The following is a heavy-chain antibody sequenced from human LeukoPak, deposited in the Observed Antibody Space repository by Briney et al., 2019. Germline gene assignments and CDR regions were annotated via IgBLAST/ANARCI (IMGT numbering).Heavy chain of an antibody. Sequence: GGSLRLSCAASGFTFSSYWMSWVRQAPGKGLEWVSVIYSGGSTYYADSVKGRFTISRDNSKNTLYLQMNSLRAEDTAVYYCARDLYGYGGAFDIWGQGTMVTVSS. D-gene: IGHD5-12*01. CDR1: GFTFSSYW. CDR3: ARDLYGYGGAFDI. V-gene: IGHV3-66*01. J-gene: IGHJ3*02. CDR2: IYSGGST.